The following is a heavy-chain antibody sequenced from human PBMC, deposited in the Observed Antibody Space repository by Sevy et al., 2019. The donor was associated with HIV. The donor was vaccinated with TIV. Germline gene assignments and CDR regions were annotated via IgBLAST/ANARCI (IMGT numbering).Heavy chain of an antibody. D-gene: IGHD3-10*01. CDR3: ARPNSMASYTLDV. V-gene: IGHV4-39*01. CDR1: GGSISSSSYY. CDR2: IYYTGTT. J-gene: IGHJ6*02. Sequence: SETLSLTCTVSGGSISSSSYYWAWIRQPPGKGLEWIGSIYYTGTTHSNPSLKSRVTISKDISKNQFFLRLRSVTAADTAMYFCARPNSMASYTLDVWGQGTTVTVSS.